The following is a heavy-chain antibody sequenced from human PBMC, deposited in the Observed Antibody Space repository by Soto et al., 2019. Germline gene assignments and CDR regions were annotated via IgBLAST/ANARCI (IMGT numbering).Heavy chain of an antibody. CDR3: ARCMTTVTDYYFDY. J-gene: IGHJ4*02. V-gene: IGHV4-31*03. Sequence: PSETLSLTCTVSGGSISSGPYYWSWIRQHPGKGLEWIGYIYYSGNTYYNPSLKSRVTISVDTSKNQFSLKMSSVTAADTAVYYCARCMTTVTDYYFDYWGQGTLVTVSS. D-gene: IGHD4-17*01. CDR1: GGSISSGPYY. CDR2: IYYSGNT.